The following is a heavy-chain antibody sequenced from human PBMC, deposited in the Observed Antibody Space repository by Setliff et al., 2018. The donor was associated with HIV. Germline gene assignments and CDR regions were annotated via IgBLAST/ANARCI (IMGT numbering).Heavy chain of an antibody. Sequence: GASVKVSCKASGYTFTSYGVSWVRQAPGQGLEWMGLISGYNGWTKYPQKFQGRVTITTDTSTSTVYMELTSLTSDDTAVYYCARWVDDNSEGSYYHYMDVWGNGASVTVSS. J-gene: IGHJ6*03. CDR3: ARWVDDNSEGSYYHYMDV. D-gene: IGHD6-25*01. V-gene: IGHV1-18*01. CDR1: GYTFTSYG. CDR2: ISGYNGWT.